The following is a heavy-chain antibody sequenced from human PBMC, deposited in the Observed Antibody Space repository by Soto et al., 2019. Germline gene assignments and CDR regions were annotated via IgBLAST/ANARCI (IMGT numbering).Heavy chain of an antibody. CDR3: ARQTRLYYYDSSGYYSAPFDI. Sequence: EVQLVQSGAEVKKPGESLKISCKGSGYSFTSYWIGWVRQMPGKGLEWMGIIYPGDSDTRYSPSFQGQVTISADKSISTAYLQWSSLKASDTAMYYCARQTRLYYYDSSGYYSAPFDIWGQGTMVTVSS. V-gene: IGHV5-51*01. CDR2: IYPGDSDT. CDR1: GYSFTSYW. J-gene: IGHJ3*02. D-gene: IGHD3-22*01.